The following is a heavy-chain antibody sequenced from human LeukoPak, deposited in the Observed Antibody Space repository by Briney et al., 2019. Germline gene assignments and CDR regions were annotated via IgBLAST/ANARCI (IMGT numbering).Heavy chain of an antibody. V-gene: IGHV7-4-1*02. Sequence: ASVKVSCKASGYTFTSYAMNWVRQAPGQGLEWMGWINTNTGNPTYAQGFTGRFVFSLDTSVSTAYLQISSLKAEDTAVYYCARTDSSGYSTIYYYYGMDVWGQGTTVTVSS. D-gene: IGHD3-22*01. CDR2: INTNTGNP. CDR3: ARTDSSGYSTIYYYYGMDV. CDR1: GYTFTSYA. J-gene: IGHJ6*02.